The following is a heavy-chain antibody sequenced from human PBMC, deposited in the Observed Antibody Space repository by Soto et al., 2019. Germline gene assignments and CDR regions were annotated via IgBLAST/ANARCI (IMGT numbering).Heavy chain of an antibody. CDR1: GFTFSSYA. V-gene: IGHV3-23*01. J-gene: IGHJ3*02. CDR3: AKTANGWFSAFDI. CDR2: ISGSGGTT. D-gene: IGHD6-19*01. Sequence: EVQLLESGGGLVQPGESLRLSCAASGFTFSSYAMSWVRQAPGKGLELVSAISGSGGTTYYADSVKGRFTFSRDNSKNTLYLQMNSLRAEDTAVYYCAKTANGWFSAFDIWGQGTMVTVSS.